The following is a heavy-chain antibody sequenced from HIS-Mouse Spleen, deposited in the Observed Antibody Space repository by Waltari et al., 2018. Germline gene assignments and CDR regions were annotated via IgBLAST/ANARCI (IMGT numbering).Heavy chain of an antibody. Sequence: LVKPSETLSLTCTVSGGSISSSSYYWGWIRQPPWKGLEWIGSIYYSGSTYYNPTLKGRVTISVDTSKNQFSLKLSSVTAADTAVYYCARQGGYCSSTSCNDYWGQGTLVTVSS. D-gene: IGHD2-2*01. J-gene: IGHJ4*02. V-gene: IGHV4-39*01. CDR1: GGSISSSSYY. CDR3: ARQGGYCSSTSCNDY. CDR2: IYYSGST.